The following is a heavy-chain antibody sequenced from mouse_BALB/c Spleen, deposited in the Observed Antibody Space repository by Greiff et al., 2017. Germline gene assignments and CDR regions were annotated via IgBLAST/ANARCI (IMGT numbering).Heavy chain of an antibody. CDR3: ARSTTATNYAMDY. V-gene: IGHV5-17*02. Sequence: EVMLVESGGGLVQPGGSRKLSCAASGFTFSSFGMHWVRQAPEKGLEWVAYISSGSSTIYYADTVKGRFTISRDNPKNTLFLQMTSLRSEDTAMYYCARSTTATNYAMDYWGQGTSVTVSS. CDR1: GFTFSSFG. J-gene: IGHJ4*01. D-gene: IGHD1-2*01. CDR2: ISSGSSTI.